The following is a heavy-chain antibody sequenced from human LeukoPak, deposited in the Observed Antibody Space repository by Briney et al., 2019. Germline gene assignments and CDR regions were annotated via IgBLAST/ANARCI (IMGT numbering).Heavy chain of an antibody. CDR1: GGTFSSYA. CDR2: INPVFGTA. J-gene: IGHJ5*02. Sequence: SVKVSCKASGGTFSSYAISWVRQAPGQGLEWMGGINPVFGTANYAQKFQGRVTITADESTSTAYMELSSLRSEDTAVYYCAREKFTMDRGAITYNWFDPWGQGTLVTVSS. CDR3: AREKFTMDRGAITYNWFDP. D-gene: IGHD3-10*01. V-gene: IGHV1-69*13.